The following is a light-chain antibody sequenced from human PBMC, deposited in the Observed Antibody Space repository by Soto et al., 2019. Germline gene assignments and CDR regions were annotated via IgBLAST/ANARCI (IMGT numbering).Light chain of an antibody. CDR1: TSNIGKNY. V-gene: IGLV1-51*01. Sequence: QAVVTQPPSVSAAPGQKVTISCSGSTSNIGKNYVSWYQHLPGTAPKLLIYDNTKRPSGIPDRFSGSKSGTSATLVIAGLQTGDEADYYCETWDTSLSVVIFGGGTQLTVL. CDR2: DNT. J-gene: IGLJ7*01. CDR3: ETWDTSLSVVI.